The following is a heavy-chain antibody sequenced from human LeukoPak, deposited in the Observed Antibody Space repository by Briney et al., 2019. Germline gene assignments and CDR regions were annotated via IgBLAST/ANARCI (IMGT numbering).Heavy chain of an antibody. V-gene: IGHV1-69*04. CDR3: ARDGGCTSHYYYGMDV. Sequence: SVKVSCKASGGTFSSYAISWVRQAPGQGLEWMGRIIPILGIANYAQKFQGRVTITADKSTSTAYMELSSLRSEDTAVYYCARDGGCTSHYYYGMDVWGQGTTVTVSS. CDR1: GGTFSSYA. D-gene: IGHD2-2*01. J-gene: IGHJ6*02. CDR2: IIPILGIA.